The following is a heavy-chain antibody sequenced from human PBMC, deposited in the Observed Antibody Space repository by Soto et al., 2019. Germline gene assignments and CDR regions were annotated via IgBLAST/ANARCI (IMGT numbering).Heavy chain of an antibody. Sequence: GGSLRLSCAASGFTFSSYGMHWVRQAPGKGLEWVAVIWYDGSNKYYADSVKGRVTVSRDNSKNTQYLQMNSLRAEDTAVYFCAKALGELSPESFDYWGRGTLVTVSS. CDR3: AKALGELSPESFDY. J-gene: IGHJ4*02. V-gene: IGHV3-30*02. D-gene: IGHD3-16*02. CDR1: GFTFSSYG. CDR2: IWYDGSNK.